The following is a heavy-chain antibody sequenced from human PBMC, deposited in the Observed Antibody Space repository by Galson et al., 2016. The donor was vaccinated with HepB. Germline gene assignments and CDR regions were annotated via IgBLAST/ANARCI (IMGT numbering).Heavy chain of an antibody. V-gene: IGHV5-51*01. D-gene: IGHD7-27*01. Sequence: QSGAEVKKPGESLKISCKGSRYSFTSYWIGWVRQMPGKGLEWMGIIYPGDSDTRYSPSFQGQVTISADKSISTAYLQGSSLKAPDTAMYYWARGPGGDLLLTGATYWGQGTLVTVSS. CDR2: IYPGDSDT. J-gene: IGHJ4*02. CDR1: RYSFTSYW. CDR3: ARGPGGDLLLTGATY.